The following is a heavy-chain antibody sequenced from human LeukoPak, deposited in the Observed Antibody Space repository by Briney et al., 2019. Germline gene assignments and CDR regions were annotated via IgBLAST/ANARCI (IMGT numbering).Heavy chain of an antibody. D-gene: IGHD4-17*01. J-gene: IGHJ4*02. Sequence: ASVKVSCEASGYTFTSHDINWVRQATGQGLEWMGRLNPDTGVTGYGQKFQNRLTITRNTSINTAYMELYSLTSDDTAVYYCARGGRTYGYWGRGTLVTVSS. CDR3: ARGGRTYGY. CDR2: LNPDTGVT. CDR1: GYTFTSHD. V-gene: IGHV1-8*01.